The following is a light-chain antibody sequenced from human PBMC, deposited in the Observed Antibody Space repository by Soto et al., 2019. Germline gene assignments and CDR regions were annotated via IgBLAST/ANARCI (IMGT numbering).Light chain of an antibody. J-gene: IGKJ1*01. Sequence: EVVLTQSPGTLSLSPGERATLSFVASQSVGSSYLAWYQQKPGQAPRLLIYGASTRATGIPDRFSGSGSGTEYTLTISRLEPEDLAVYYCQQYINSPWTFCQGTQVEI. V-gene: IGKV3-20*01. CDR2: GAS. CDR3: QQYINSPWT. CDR1: QSVGSSY.